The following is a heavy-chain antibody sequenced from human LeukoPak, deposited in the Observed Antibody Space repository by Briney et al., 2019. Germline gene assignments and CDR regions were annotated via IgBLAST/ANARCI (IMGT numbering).Heavy chain of an antibody. D-gene: IGHD6-13*01. CDR1: GFTFSSYG. J-gene: IGHJ4*02. CDR2: ISYDGSNK. Sequence: GGSLRLSCAASGFTFSSYGMHWVRQATGKGLEWVAVISYDGSNKYYADSVKGRFTISRDNSKNTLYLQMNSLRAEDTAVYYCAKSLGGAAAGIDYWGQGTLVTVSS. V-gene: IGHV3-30*18. CDR3: AKSLGGAAAGIDY.